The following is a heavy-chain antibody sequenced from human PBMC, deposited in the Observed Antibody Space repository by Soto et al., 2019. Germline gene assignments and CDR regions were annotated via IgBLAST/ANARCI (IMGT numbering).Heavy chain of an antibody. CDR3: ARKGLLTTSIRLGMDV. CDR1: GGSISSGDYY. Sequence: SETLSLTCTVSGGSISSGDYYWSWIRQPPGKGLEWIGYIYYSGSTYYNPSLKSRVTISVDTSKNQFSLKLSSVTAADTAVYYCARKGLLTTSIRLGMDVWGQGTTVTVSS. D-gene: IGHD4-17*01. V-gene: IGHV4-30-4*01. CDR2: IYYSGST. J-gene: IGHJ6*02.